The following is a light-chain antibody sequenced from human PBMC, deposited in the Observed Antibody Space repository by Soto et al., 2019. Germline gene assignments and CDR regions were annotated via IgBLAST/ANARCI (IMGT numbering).Light chain of an antibody. CDR1: NRDVGGYNY. V-gene: IGLV2-14*01. CDR3: SSYSSSSALAVI. J-gene: IGLJ2*01. Sequence: QSALAQPASVSGSPGQSITISCAGTNRDVGGYNYVSWYQQYPGKAPKLIIYEVTYRPSGVSNRFSGSKSGNTASLTISGLQAEDEADYYCSSYSSSSALAVIFGGGTQLTVL. CDR2: EVT.